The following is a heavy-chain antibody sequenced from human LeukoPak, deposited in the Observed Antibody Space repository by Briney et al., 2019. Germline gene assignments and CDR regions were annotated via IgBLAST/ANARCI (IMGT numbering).Heavy chain of an antibody. D-gene: IGHD4-17*01. Sequence: ASVKVSCKASGYTFTSYYMHWVRQAPGQGLEWMGIINPSGGSTSYAQKFQGRVTITRDTSASTAYMELSSLRSEDTAVYYCARADYGDYYFEEFDYWGQGTLVTVSS. CDR1: GYTFTSYY. V-gene: IGHV1-46*01. J-gene: IGHJ4*02. CDR3: ARADYGDYYFEEFDY. CDR2: INPSGGST.